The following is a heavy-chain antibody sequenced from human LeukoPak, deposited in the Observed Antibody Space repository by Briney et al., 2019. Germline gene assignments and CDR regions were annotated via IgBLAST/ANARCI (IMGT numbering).Heavy chain of an antibody. V-gene: IGHV3-33*01. CDR1: GFTFSSYG. J-gene: IGHJ4*02. D-gene: IGHD6-19*01. Sequence: GGSLRLSCAASGFTFSSYGMHWVRQAPGKGLEWVAVIWYDGSNKYYADSVKGRFTISRGNSKNTLYLQMNSLRAEDTAVYYCARDLLAVAGDYWGQGTLVTVSS. CDR2: IWYDGSNK. CDR3: ARDLLAVAGDY.